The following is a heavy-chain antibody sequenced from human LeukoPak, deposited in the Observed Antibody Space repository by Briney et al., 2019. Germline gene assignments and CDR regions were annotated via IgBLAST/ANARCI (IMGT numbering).Heavy chain of an antibody. Sequence: PGGSLRLSCAASGFTVSSHYMSWVRQAPGKGLEWVSVIYSGGNTYYADSVKGRFTISRDNSKNTLYLQMSSLRAEDTAVYYCARLPDSSGSLSAFEFWGQGALVTVSS. CDR3: ARLPDSSGSLSAFEF. V-gene: IGHV3-53*01. J-gene: IGHJ4*02. CDR2: IYSGGNT. D-gene: IGHD3-22*01. CDR1: GFTVSSHY.